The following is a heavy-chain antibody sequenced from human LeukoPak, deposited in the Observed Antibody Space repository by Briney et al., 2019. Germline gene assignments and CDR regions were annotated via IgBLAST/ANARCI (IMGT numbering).Heavy chain of an antibody. Sequence: SQTLSLTCAVSGGSISSGGYSWSWIRQPPGKGLEWIGYIYHSGSTNYNPSLKSRVTMSVDTSKNQFSLKLSSVTAADTAVYYCAVSSGYYYSTLDYWGQGTLVTVSS. CDR3: AVSSGYYYSTLDY. CDR2: IYHSGST. V-gene: IGHV4-30-2*01. D-gene: IGHD3-22*01. J-gene: IGHJ4*02. CDR1: GGSISSGGYS.